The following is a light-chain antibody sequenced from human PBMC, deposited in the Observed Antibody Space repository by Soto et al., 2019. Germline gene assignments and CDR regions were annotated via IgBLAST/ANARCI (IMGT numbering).Light chain of an antibody. J-gene: IGKJ1*01. CDR2: KAS. V-gene: IGKV1-5*03. CDR3: QQYNTYTWT. Sequence: DIQMTQSPSTLSGSVGDRVTITCRASQTISSWLAWYQQKPGKAPKLLIYKASTLESGVPSRFSGSGFGTDFTLTISSLQPDDFATYYCQQYNTYTWTFGQGTKVDIK. CDR1: QTISSW.